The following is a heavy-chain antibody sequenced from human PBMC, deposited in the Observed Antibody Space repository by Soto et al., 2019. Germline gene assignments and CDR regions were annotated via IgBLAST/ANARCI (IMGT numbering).Heavy chain of an antibody. J-gene: IGHJ6*02. CDR1: GYTLTELS. V-gene: IGHV1-69*13. CDR3: ARSDYRSPPYYYYYGMDV. Sequence: ASVKVSCKVSGYTLTELSMHWVRQAPGQGLEWMGGIIPIFGTANYAQKFQGRVTITADESTSTAYMELSSLRSEDTAVYYRARSDYRSPPYYYYYGMDVWGQGTTVTVS. D-gene: IGHD4-4*01. CDR2: IIPIFGTA.